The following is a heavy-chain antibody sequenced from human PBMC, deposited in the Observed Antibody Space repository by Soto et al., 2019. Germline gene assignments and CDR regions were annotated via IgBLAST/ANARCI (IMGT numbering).Heavy chain of an antibody. Sequence: LRLSCAASGFTFSRDAMHWVRQAPGKGLEWVAVISYHGKKTYYADSVQGRFTISRDNSKNTLYLQMNSLGLEDTAVYYCARDEGYGSNSGWYFDLWGRGTLVTVSS. CDR1: GFTFSRDA. D-gene: IGHD2-2*01. CDR2: ISYHGKKT. V-gene: IGHV3-30*04. CDR3: ARDEGYGSNSGWYFDL. J-gene: IGHJ2*01.